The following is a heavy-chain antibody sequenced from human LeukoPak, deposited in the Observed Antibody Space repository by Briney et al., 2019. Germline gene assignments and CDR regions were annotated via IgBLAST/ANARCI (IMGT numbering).Heavy chain of an antibody. CDR2: IYKIGTT. CDR3: VIGVGWQPDY. Sequence: SETLSLTCTVFGDSVTGYFLNWVRQPPGKGLEWIGHIYKIGTTNYNPSLKSRLTISADTSRNQFSLQLRSVTAADTAVYYCVIGVGWQPDYWGQGALVTVSS. CDR1: GDSVTGYF. V-gene: IGHV4-59*02. D-gene: IGHD2-15*01. J-gene: IGHJ4*02.